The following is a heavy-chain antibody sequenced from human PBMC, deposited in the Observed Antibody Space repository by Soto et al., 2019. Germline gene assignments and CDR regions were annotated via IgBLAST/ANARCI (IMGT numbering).Heavy chain of an antibody. Sequence: PSETLSLTCTVSGGSISSYYWSWIRQPPGKGLEWIGYIYYSGSTNYNPSLKSRVTISVDTSKNQFSLKLSSVTAADTAVYYCAGWLGASGYAFDIWGQGTMVTVSS. CDR2: IYYSGST. CDR1: GGSISSYY. V-gene: IGHV4-59*01. D-gene: IGHD1-26*01. J-gene: IGHJ3*02. CDR3: AGWLGASGYAFDI.